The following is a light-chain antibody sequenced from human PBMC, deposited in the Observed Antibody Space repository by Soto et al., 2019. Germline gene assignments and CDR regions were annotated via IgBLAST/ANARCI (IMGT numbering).Light chain of an antibody. V-gene: IGKV3-20*01. J-gene: IGKJ2*01. CDR1: QSVSSDY. Sequence: EIVLTQSPGTLSLSPGQRATLSCRASQSVSSDYLAWYRQNPGQAPRLLIYGASNRATGTPNRFSGSGSGTDFTLTISRLEPEDFAVYYCQQYGDSVYTFGQGTRVEIK. CDR3: QQYGDSVYT. CDR2: GAS.